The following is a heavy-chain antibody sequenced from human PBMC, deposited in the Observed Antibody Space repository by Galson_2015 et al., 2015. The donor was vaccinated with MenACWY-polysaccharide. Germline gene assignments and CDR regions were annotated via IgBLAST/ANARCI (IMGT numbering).Heavy chain of an antibody. D-gene: IGHD1-1*01. CDR3: ARRAGATAGASRFDP. J-gene: IGHJ5*02. CDR2: IYDSDSGNT. CDR1: GGSMSRYY. V-gene: IGHV4-59*08. Sequence: TLSLTCTVSGGSMSRYYWSWIRQPPGKGLEWIGYIYDSDSGNTNYNPSLKSRVTISADTSKNQFSLILSSVTAADTAVYFCARRAGATAGASRFDPWGQGTLVTVSS.